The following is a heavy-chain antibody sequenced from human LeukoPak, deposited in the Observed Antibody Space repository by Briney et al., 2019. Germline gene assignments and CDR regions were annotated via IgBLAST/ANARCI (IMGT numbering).Heavy chain of an antibody. CDR1: GFTFSSYA. CDR2: ISGSGGRI. D-gene: IGHD2-8*02. CDR3: AKDTGGPFDY. Sequence: GGSLRLSCAASGFTFSSYAMSWVRQAPGKGLEWVSSISGSGGRIYYADSVKGRFTISRDNSKNTLYLQMNSLGAEDTAVYYCAKDTGGPFDYWGQGTLVTVSS. J-gene: IGHJ4*02. V-gene: IGHV3-23*01.